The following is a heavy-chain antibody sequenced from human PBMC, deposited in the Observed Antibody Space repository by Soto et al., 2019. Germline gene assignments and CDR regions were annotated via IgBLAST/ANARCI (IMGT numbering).Heavy chain of an antibody. CDR3: AKPAQHWLVRGYGIDV. CDR2: INNSGDDM. D-gene: IGHD6-19*01. CDR1: GFTFGNYA. V-gene: IGHV3-23*01. J-gene: IGHJ6*02. Sequence: EVLLLESGGGLIQPGGSLRLSCAASGFTFGNYAMAWVRQAPGKGLEWVSSINNSGDDMYYADSVKGRFTISRDNSKNTLYLQMNSLRAEDTAVYYCAKPAQHWLVRGYGIDVWGHGTTVTVSS.